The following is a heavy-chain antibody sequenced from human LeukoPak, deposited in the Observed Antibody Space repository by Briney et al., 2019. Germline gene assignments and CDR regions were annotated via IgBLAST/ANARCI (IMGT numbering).Heavy chain of an antibody. V-gene: IGHV4-59*12. CDR2: IYYSGST. D-gene: IGHD3/OR15-3a*01. CDR3: ARGGLISLANTPLGAFDI. CDR1: GGSISSYY. Sequence: SETLSLTCTVSGGSISSYYWSWIRQPPGKGLEWIGYIYYSGSTNYNPSLKSRVAISVDTSKNQFSLQLNSVTPEDTAMYYCARGGLISLANTPLGAFDIWGQGTMVSVSS. J-gene: IGHJ3*02.